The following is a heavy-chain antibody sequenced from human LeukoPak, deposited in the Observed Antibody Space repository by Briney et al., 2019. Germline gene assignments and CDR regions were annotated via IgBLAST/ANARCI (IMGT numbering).Heavy chain of an antibody. V-gene: IGHV3-23*01. CDR3: AKEDYYDSSGYCDY. CDR2: ISGSGGST. J-gene: IGHJ4*02. D-gene: IGHD3-22*01. Sequence: GGALRLSCAASGFTFSSYAMSWVRHAPGEGLEWVSAISGSGGSTYYADSVKGRLTISRDNSKNTLYLQMNSLRAEDTAVYYCAKEDYYDSSGYCDYWGQGTLVTVSS. CDR1: GFTFSSYA.